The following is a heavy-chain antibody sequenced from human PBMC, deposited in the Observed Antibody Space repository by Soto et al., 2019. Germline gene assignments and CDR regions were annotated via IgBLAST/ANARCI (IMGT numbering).Heavy chain of an antibody. CDR3: ARVYRITMVGGELPEY. D-gene: IGHD3-10*01. CDR2: ISAYNGNT. V-gene: IGHV1-18*01. J-gene: IGHJ4*02. CDR1: GYTFTSYG. Sequence: QVQLVQSGAEVKKPGASVKVSCKASGYTFTSYGISWVRQAPGQGLEWMGWISAYNGNTNYAQKLQGRVTMTTDTPTSTAYREGRSLRSEDRAVYYWARVYRITMVGGELPEYGGQGTLVTVSS.